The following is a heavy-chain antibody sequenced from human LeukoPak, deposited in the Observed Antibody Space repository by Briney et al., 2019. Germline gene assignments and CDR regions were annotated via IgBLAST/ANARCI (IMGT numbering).Heavy chain of an antibody. CDR2: INPNSGGT. CDR3: ARGYCSSTSCRYYYYYMDV. D-gene: IGHD2-2*01. CDR1: GYTFTGYY. V-gene: IGHV1-2*02. Sequence: ASVKVSXKASGYTFTGYYMHWVRQAPGQGLEWIGWINPNSGGTNYAQKFQGRVTMTRDTSISTAYMELSRLRSDDTAVYYCARGYCSSTSCRYYYYYMDVWGKGTTVTVSS. J-gene: IGHJ6*03.